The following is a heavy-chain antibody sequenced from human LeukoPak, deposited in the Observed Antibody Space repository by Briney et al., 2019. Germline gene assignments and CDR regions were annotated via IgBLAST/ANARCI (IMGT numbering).Heavy chain of an antibody. D-gene: IGHD6-13*01. CDR3: ARGRGMYAADGPLSYYGMDV. V-gene: IGHV3-13*01. J-gene: IGHJ6*02. CDR1: GFTFSSYD. Sequence: GGSLRLSCAASGFTFSSYDMHWVRQATGKGLEWVSAIGTAGDTYYPGSVKGRFTISRENAKNSLYLQMNSLRAGDTAVYYCARGRGMYAADGPLSYYGMDVWGQGTKVTVSS. CDR2: IGTAGDT.